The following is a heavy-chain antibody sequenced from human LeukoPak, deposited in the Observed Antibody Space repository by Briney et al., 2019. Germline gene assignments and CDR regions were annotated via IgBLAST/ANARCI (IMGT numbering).Heavy chain of an antibody. CDR1: GGSISISSYY. D-gene: IGHD1-26*01. V-gene: IGHV4-39*01. J-gene: IGHJ4*02. CDR3: ARRRGATVDY. Sequence: SETLPLTCTVSGGSISISSYYWGWIRQPPGKGLEWIGSIYYSGSTYYNPSLKSRVTISVDTSKHQFSLKLSSVTAADTAVYYCARRRGATVDYWGQGTLVTVSS. CDR2: IYYSGST.